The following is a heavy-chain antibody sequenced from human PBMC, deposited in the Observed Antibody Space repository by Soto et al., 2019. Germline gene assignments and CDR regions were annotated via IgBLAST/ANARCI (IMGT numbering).Heavy chain of an antibody. CDR2: INHSGST. CDR3: ARGQRITIFGVVKNGMDV. Sequence: SETLSLTCAVYGGSFSGYYWSWIRQPPGKGLEWIGEINHSGSTNYNPSLKSRVAISVDTSKNQFSLKLSSVTAADTAVYYCARGQRITIFGVVKNGMDVWGQGNTVTVSS. D-gene: IGHD3-3*01. CDR1: GGSFSGYY. J-gene: IGHJ6*02. V-gene: IGHV4-34*01.